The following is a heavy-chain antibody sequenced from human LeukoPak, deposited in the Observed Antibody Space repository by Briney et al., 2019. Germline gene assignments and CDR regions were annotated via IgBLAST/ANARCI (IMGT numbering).Heavy chain of an antibody. CDR1: GYTFTNYV. CDR2: ISAYNGNT. Sequence: GASVKVSCKASGYTFTNYVISWVRQAPGQGLEWMGWISAYNGNTNYAQKLQGRVTMTTDTSTSTAYMELSSLRSEDTAVYYCARPPIRAHTTSYCSGGSCSNTPYYYGMDVWGQGTTVTVSS. V-gene: IGHV1-18*01. CDR3: ARPPIRAHTTSYCSGGSCSNTPYYYGMDV. D-gene: IGHD2-15*01. J-gene: IGHJ6*02.